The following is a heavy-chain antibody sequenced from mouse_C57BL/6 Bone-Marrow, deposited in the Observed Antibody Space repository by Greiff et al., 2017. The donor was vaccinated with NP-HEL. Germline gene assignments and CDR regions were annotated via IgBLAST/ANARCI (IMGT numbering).Heavy chain of an antibody. CDR1: GFTFSDYG. CDR2: ISSGSSTI. Sequence: EVKVVESGGGLVKPGGSLKLSCAASGFTFSDYGMHWVRQAPEKGLEWVAYISSGSSTIYYADTVKGRFTISRDNAKNTLFLQMTSLRSEDTAMYYCGRNWGGAMDYWGQGTSVTVSS. CDR3: GRNWGGAMDY. V-gene: IGHV5-17*01. J-gene: IGHJ4*01. D-gene: IGHD4-1*01.